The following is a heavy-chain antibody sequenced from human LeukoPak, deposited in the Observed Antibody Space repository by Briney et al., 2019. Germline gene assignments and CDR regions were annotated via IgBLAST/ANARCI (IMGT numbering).Heavy chain of an antibody. D-gene: IGHD3-10*01. CDR1: GYTFTSYY. V-gene: IGHV1-46*01. Sequence: ASVKVSCKASGYTFTSYYMHWVRQAPGQGLEWMGIINPSGGSTSYAQKFQGRVTMTRDTSTSTAYIELRSLRSDDTAVYYCARVPGPYYYGSGSYYFDYWGQGTLVTVSS. J-gene: IGHJ4*02. CDR3: ARVPGPYYYGSGSYYFDY. CDR2: INPSGGST.